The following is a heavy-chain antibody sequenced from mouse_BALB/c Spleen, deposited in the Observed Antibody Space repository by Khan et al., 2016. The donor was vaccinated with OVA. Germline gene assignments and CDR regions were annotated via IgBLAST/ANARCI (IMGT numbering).Heavy chain of an antibody. CDR1: GFTFSTYA. J-gene: IGHJ3*01. CDR2: ISSGGDYT. CDR3: ARHNYGPVAY. D-gene: IGHD1-1*01. V-gene: IGHV5-9-3*01. Sequence: EVQLVESGGGLVKPGGPLKLSCAASGFTFSTYAMSWVRQTPEKRLEWVATISSGGDYTYYPDSVKGRFTISRDNTKNTLYLQMRSLRSEDTAMYYCARHNYGPVAYWGQGTLVTVSA.